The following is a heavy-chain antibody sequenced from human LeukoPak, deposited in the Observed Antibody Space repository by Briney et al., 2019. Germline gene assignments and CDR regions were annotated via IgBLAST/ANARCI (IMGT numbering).Heavy chain of an antibody. V-gene: IGHV3-13*01. J-gene: IGHJ6*02. CDR3: ARRSAVSPGYYYYGMDV. CDR2: IGTAGDT. CDR1: GFTFSSYD. Sequence: GSLRLSCAASGFTFSSYDMHWVRQATGKGLEWVSAIGTAGDTYYPGSVKGRFTISRENAKNSLYLQMNSLRAEDTAVYYCARRSAVSPGYYYYGMDVWGQGTTVTVSS.